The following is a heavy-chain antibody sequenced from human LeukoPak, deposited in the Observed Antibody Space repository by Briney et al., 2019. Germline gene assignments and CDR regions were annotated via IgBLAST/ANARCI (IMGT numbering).Heavy chain of an antibody. CDR3: ARAPGIAVAEYYFDY. D-gene: IGHD6-19*01. CDR2: IYYSGST. Sequence: SETLSLTCTVSGGSISSSSYYWGWIRQPPGKGLEWIGSIYYSGSTYYSPSLKSRVTISVDTSKNQFSLKLSSVTAADTAVYYCARAPGIAVAEYYFDYWGQGTLVTVSS. V-gene: IGHV4-39*07. CDR1: GGSISSSSYY. J-gene: IGHJ4*02.